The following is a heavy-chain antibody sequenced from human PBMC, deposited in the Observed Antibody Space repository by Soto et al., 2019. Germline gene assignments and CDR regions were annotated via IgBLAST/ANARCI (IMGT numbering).Heavy chain of an antibody. J-gene: IGHJ4*02. CDR1: GYRFSRYG. D-gene: IGHD3-16*01. V-gene: IGHV1-18*01. CDR2: VSTYDGNT. Sequence: QVQLVQSGGEVKEPGASVKVSCKASGYRFSRYGINWVRQAPGQGLEWMGWVSTYDGNTQYAQKFQGRITMTTDTSTNTVYLELRSLTSDHTAVYYCARDEEDANLMIGVLPGDYWGQGTLVSVSS. CDR3: ARDEEDANLMIGVLPGDY.